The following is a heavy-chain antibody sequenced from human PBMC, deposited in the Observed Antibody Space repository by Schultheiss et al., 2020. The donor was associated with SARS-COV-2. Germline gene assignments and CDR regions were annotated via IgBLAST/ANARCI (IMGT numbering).Heavy chain of an antibody. CDR3: AREGDSQAKNYYYGMDV. CDR1: GFTVSSNY. J-gene: IGHJ6*02. Sequence: GGSLRLSCAASGFTVSSNYMSWVRQAPGKGLEWVSVIYSGGSTYYADSVKGRFTISRDNSKNTLYLQMNSLRAEDTAVYYCAREGDSQAKNYYYGMDVWGQGTTVTVSS. CDR2: IYSGGST. V-gene: IGHV3-66*01. D-gene: IGHD3-10*01.